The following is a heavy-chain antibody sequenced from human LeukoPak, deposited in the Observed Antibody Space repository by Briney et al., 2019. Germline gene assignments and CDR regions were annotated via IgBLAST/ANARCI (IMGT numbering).Heavy chain of an antibody. CDR3: ARDAKHHLGAFFI. J-gene: IGHJ3*02. CDR2: IWYDGSNK. V-gene: IGHV3-33*01. Sequence: GRSLRLSCAGSGFTFSSYGMHWVRQAPGKGLEWVAVIWYDGSNKYYADSVKGRFTISRDNSKNTLYLQMNSLRAEDTAVYYCARDAKHHLGAFFIWGQRTMVTVSS. D-gene: IGHD1-14*01. CDR1: GFTFSSYG.